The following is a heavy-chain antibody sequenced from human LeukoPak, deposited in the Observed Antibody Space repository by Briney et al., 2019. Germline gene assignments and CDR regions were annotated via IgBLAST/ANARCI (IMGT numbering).Heavy chain of an antibody. CDR2: ISYDGSNE. CDR1: GFTLGSYG. J-gene: IGHJ6*02. V-gene: IGHV3-33*05. D-gene: IGHD3-9*01. Sequence: GRSLRLSCAASGFTLGSYGMQWARQAPGKGLEWVAFISYDGSNESFGDSVKGRFTISRDNSKNTMYLQMNSLRAEDTAVYYCARSLTPLNYDISNSNGMDVWGQGTTVTVSS. CDR3: ARSLTPLNYDISNSNGMDV.